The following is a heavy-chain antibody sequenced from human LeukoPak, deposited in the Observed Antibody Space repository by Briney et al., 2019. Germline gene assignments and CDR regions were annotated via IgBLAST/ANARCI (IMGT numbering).Heavy chain of an antibody. D-gene: IGHD2-15*01. CDR1: GGSFSGYY. CDR2: INYSGIT. J-gene: IGHJ4*02. V-gene: IGHV4-34*01. Sequence: PSGTLSLTCAVSGGSFSGYYSSWVRHPPGKGLEWVGEINYSGITNYIPSHKRRVTISVDTSKHHYSLRLSSVTAADTAVYYWGRAHRYCSGGSCYIFDSWGQGALGTVSS. CDR3: GRAHRYCSGGSCYIFDS.